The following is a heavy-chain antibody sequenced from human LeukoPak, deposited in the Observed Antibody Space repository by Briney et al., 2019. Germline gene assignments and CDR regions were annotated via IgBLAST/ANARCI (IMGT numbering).Heavy chain of an antibody. CDR2: IKQAGREK. Sequence: GGSLSLSCAASGFTLSSYWMSWVRQAPGKGLEWVANIKQAGREKYYVDSVEGRFTITRDNAKNSLYLQLNSLRAEDTAVYYCARNNMKDGGIAAAGTDYWGQGTLVTVSS. D-gene: IGHD6-13*01. V-gene: IGHV3-7*01. J-gene: IGHJ4*02. CDR1: GFTLSSYW. CDR3: ARNNMKDGGIAAAGTDY.